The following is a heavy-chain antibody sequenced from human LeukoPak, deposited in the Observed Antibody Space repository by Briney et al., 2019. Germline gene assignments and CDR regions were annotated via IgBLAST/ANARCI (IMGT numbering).Heavy chain of an antibody. CDR1: GGSISSYY. D-gene: IGHD2-2*01. Sequence: SETLSLTCTVSGGSISSYYWSWIRQSAGKGLEWIGRIYTSGSTNYNPSLKSRVTMSVDTSKNQFSLKLSSVTAADTAVYYCARDSDCSSTSCYVDYWGQGTLVTVSS. CDR3: ARDSDCSSTSCYVDY. CDR2: IYTSGST. J-gene: IGHJ4*02. V-gene: IGHV4-4*07.